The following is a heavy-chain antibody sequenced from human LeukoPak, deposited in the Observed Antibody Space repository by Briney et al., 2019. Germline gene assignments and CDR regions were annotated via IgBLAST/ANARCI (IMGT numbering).Heavy chain of an antibody. CDR1: GYTFTSYG. V-gene: IGHV1-18*01. Sequence: ASVKVSCKASGYTFTSYGISWVRQAPGQGLEWMGWISAYNGNTNYAQKLQGRVTMTTDTSTSTAYMELRSLRSDDTAVYYCARIQDDLWSGYFSEYYFDYWGQGTLVTVSS. CDR2: ISAYNGNT. J-gene: IGHJ4*02. CDR3: ARIQDDLWSGYFSEYYFDY. D-gene: IGHD3-3*01.